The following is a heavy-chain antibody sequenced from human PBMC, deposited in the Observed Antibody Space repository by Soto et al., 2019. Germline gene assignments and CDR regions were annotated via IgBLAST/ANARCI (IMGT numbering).Heavy chain of an antibody. V-gene: IGHV4-61*01. CDR3: ASEVVDDAFDI. CDR1: GGSVSSGSYY. Sequence: SETLSLTCTVSGGSVSSGSYYWSWIRQPPGKGLEWIGYIYYSGSTNYNPSLKSRVTISVDTSKNQFSLKLSSVTAADTAVYYCASEVVDDAFDIWGQGTMVTVSS. J-gene: IGHJ3*02. D-gene: IGHD2-15*01. CDR2: IYYSGST.